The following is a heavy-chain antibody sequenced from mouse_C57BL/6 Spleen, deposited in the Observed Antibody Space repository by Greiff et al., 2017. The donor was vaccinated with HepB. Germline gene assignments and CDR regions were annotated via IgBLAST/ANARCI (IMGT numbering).Heavy chain of an antibody. Sequence: QVQLQQSGAELVRPGASVTLSCKASGYTFTDYEMHWVKQTPVHGLEWIGAIDPETGGTAYNQKFKGMAILTADKSSSTAYMELRSLTSEDSAVYYCTRIPNYYGSSYDYWGQGTTLTVSS. J-gene: IGHJ2*01. D-gene: IGHD1-1*01. CDR1: GYTFTDYE. CDR3: TRIPNYYGSSYDY. CDR2: IDPETGGT. V-gene: IGHV1-15*01.